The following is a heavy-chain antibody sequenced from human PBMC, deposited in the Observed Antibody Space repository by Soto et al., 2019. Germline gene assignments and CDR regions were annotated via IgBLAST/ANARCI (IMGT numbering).Heavy chain of an antibody. J-gene: IGHJ4*02. D-gene: IGHD3-10*01. CDR1: GFTFSNAW. Sequence: GGSLRLSCAASGFTFSNAWMNWVRQAPGKGLEWVGRIKSKTDGGTTDYAAPVKGRFTISRDDSKNTMYLQMNSLKTADTAVYYCTTDVTAVGLLWFGELSTESPHGYWGQGTLVTVSS. V-gene: IGHV3-15*07. CDR3: TTDVTAVGLLWFGELSTESPHGY. CDR2: IKSKTDGGTT.